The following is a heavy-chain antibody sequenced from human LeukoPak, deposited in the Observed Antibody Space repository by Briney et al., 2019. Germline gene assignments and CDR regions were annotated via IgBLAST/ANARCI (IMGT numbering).Heavy chain of an antibody. CDR2: INSDGSST. J-gene: IGHJ4*02. Sequence: GGSLRLSCAASGFTFSSYWMHWVRQAPGKGLVWVSRINSDGSSTSYADSVRGRFSISRDNAKNTLYLQMNSLRAEDTAVYYCAKDPVGEDYFDYWGQGTLVTVSS. D-gene: IGHD1-26*01. CDR1: GFTFSSYW. V-gene: IGHV3-74*01. CDR3: AKDPVGEDYFDY.